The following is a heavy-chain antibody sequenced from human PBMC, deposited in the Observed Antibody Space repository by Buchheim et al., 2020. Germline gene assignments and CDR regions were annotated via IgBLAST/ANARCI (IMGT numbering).Heavy chain of an antibody. CDR1: GFTFSSYG. CDR3: AKDGWGFGELTQAGYFQH. J-gene: IGHJ1*01. D-gene: IGHD3-10*01. CDR2: ISYDGSNK. Sequence: QVQLVESGGGVVQPGRSLRLSCAASGFTFSSYGMHWVRQAPGKGLEWVAVISYDGSNKYYADSVKGRFTISRDNSKTTLYLQMNSLRAEDTAVYYCAKDGWGFGELTQAGYFQHWGQGTL. V-gene: IGHV3-30*18.